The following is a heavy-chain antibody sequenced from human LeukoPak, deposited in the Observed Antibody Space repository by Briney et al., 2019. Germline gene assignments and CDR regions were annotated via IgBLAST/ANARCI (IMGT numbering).Heavy chain of an antibody. D-gene: IGHD3-16*02. CDR3: ARTGDWGSYRSNWFDP. CDR1: GGSISSYY. Sequence: PSETLSLTCTVSGGSISSYYWSWIRQPPGKGLEWIGYIYYSGSTNYNPSLKSRVTISVDTSKNQFSLKLSSVTAADTAVYYCARTGDWGSYRSNWFDPWGQGTLVTVSS. CDR2: IYYSGST. J-gene: IGHJ5*02. V-gene: IGHV4-59*01.